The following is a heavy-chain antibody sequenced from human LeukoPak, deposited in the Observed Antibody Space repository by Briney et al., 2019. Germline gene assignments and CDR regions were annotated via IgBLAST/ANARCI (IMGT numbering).Heavy chain of an antibody. CDR2: IKQDGGER. D-gene: IGHD6-13*01. CDR3: AGEAAAGPDY. Sequence: GGSLRLSCAASGFPFSSYWMSWVRQAPGKGLEWVANIKQDGGERYYVDSVKGRFTISRDNARNSLYLQMNSLRAEDTAVYYCAGEAAAGPDYWGQGTLVTVSS. J-gene: IGHJ4*02. CDR1: GFPFSSYW. V-gene: IGHV3-7*01.